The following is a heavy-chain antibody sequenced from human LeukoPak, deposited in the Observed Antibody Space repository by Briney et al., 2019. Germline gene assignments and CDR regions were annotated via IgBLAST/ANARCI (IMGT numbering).Heavy chain of an antibody. CDR1: GGSISSSPYY. Sequence: PSQTLSLTCTVSGGSISSSPYYWSWFRQPPGKGLEWIAYIYHSGSAFYNSSLKSRVTISVDTSKNQFSLTVTSVTAADTAVYYCARGWDSSSWFDYWGQGNLVTVSS. CDR2: IYHSGSA. J-gene: IGHJ4*02. CDR3: ARGWDSSSWFDY. V-gene: IGHV4-30-2*01. D-gene: IGHD3-22*01.